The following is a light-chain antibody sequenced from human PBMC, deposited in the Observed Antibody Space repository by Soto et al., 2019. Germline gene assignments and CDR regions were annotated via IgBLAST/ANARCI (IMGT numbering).Light chain of an antibody. CDR2: DSS. V-gene: IGKV1-5*01. CDR1: QSIRTW. CDR3: QQYDSFSST. J-gene: IGKJ1*01. Sequence: DIQMTQSPSTLSASVGDRVTITCRASQSIRTWLAWYQQKRGRAPKLXIYDSSSLDSGVPSRFSGSGAGTEFSRTISSLQPDDFATDYCQQYDSFSSTFGQGTKVDIK.